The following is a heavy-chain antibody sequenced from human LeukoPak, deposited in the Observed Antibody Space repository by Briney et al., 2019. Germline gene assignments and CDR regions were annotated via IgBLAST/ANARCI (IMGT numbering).Heavy chain of an antibody. CDR1: GYTFTSYY. CDR2: INPSGGST. D-gene: IGHD6-13*01. V-gene: IGHV1-46*01. J-gene: IGHJ5*02. CDR3: ARDNSDTVKGDYSSTSYWWFDP. Sequence: ASVKVSCKASGYTFTSYYMHWVRHAPGQGLEWMGIINPSGGSTSYAQKFQGRVTMTRDTSTSTVYMELSSLRSEDTAVYYCARDNSDTVKGDYSSTSYWWFDPWGQGTLVTVSS.